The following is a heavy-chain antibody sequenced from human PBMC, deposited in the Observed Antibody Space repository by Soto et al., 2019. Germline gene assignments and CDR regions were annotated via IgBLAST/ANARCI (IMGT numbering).Heavy chain of an antibody. CDR1: GFTFSSNA. Sequence: PGGSLRLSCAASGFTFSSNAMSWVRQAPGKGLEWVSAISEGGGSTYYADSVKGRLTISRDNSKNTLYLQMNSLRAEDTAVYYCAKGGQGGYDIGPWGQGTTVTVSS. CDR2: ISEGGGST. V-gene: IGHV3-23*01. J-gene: IGHJ6*02. D-gene: IGHD3-22*01. CDR3: AKGGQGGYDIGP.